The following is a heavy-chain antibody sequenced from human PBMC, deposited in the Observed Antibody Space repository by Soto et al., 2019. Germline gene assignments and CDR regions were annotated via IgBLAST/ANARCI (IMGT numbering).Heavy chain of an antibody. CDR1: GFTFSSYA. CDR2: ISSNGGST. V-gene: IGHV3-64*01. J-gene: IGHJ4*02. CDR3: ARGPRYHLAY. D-gene: IGHD2-2*01. Sequence: GGSLRLSCAASGFTFSSYAMHWVRQAPGKGLEYVSAISSNGGSTYYANSVKGRFTISRDNSKNTLYLQMGSLRAEDMAVYYCARGPRYHLAYWGQGTLVTVSS.